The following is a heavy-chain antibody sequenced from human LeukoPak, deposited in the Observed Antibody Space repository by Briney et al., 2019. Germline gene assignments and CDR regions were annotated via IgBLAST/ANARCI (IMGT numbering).Heavy chain of an antibody. CDR1: GFTFSSYS. Sequence: GGSLRLSCAASGFTFSSYSMNWVRQAPGKGLEWVSSISSSSSYIYYADSVKGRFTISRDNAKNSLYLQMNSLRAEDTAVYYCARDGSYCGGDCYPGYYYYYMDVWGKGTTVTVSS. CDR3: ARDGSYCGGDCYPGYYYYYMDV. J-gene: IGHJ6*03. V-gene: IGHV3-21*01. D-gene: IGHD2-21*02. CDR2: ISSSSSYI.